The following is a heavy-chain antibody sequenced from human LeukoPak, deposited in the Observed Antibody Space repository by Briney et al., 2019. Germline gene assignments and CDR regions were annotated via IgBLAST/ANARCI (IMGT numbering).Heavy chain of an antibody. Sequence: GRSLRLSCAASGFTFDDYAMHWVRQAPGKGLEWVSGISWNSGSIGYADSVKGRFTISRDNAKNSLYLQMNSLRAEDTALYYCAKDSYCSGNDNYYYYMDVWGKGTTVTVSS. CDR2: ISWNSGSI. D-gene: IGHD3-10*01. V-gene: IGHV3-9*01. CDR1: GFTFDDYA. J-gene: IGHJ6*03. CDR3: AKDSYCSGNDNYYYYMDV.